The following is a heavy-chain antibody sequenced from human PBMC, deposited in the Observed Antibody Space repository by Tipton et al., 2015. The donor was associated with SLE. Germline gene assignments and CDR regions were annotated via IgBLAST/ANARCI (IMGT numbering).Heavy chain of an antibody. Sequence: SLRLSCAASGFTFSSYAMSWVRQAPGKGLEWVSTISGTGGNTFSADSVKGRVTISRDNSKNTVFLQMNSLRAEDTAVYYCAKHRSSDYCGGDCYEGFDFWGQGTLVTVSS. D-gene: IGHD2-21*02. CDR3: AKHRSSDYCGGDCYEGFDF. CDR2: ISGTGGNT. V-gene: IGHV3-23*01. CDR1: GFTFSSYA. J-gene: IGHJ4*02.